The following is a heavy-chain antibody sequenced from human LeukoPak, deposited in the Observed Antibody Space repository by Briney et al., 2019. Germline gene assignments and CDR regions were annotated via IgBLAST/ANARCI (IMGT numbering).Heavy chain of an antibody. V-gene: IGHV3-43*01. J-gene: IGHJ3*02. Sequence: GGSLRLSCAASGFTFDNYTMHWVRQAPGQGLEWVSLISCDGGSTYYADSVKGRFTISRDNSKNSLYLQMNSLRTEDTALYYCAKDFRYVAFDMWGQGTMVTVSS. D-gene: IGHD1-14*01. CDR3: AKDFRYVAFDM. CDR2: ISCDGGST. CDR1: GFTFDNYT.